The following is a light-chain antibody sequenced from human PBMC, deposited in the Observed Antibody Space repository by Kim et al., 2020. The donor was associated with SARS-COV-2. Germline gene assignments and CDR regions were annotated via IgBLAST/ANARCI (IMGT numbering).Light chain of an antibody. CDR3: QQSYSTPVT. J-gene: IGKJ2*01. V-gene: IGKV1-39*01. CDR2: GAS. Sequence: SASVGDRVTITCRASESISRYLIWYQQKPGKAPNVLIYGASSLQSGVPSRFSGSGSGRDFSLTINSLQPEDFATYYCQQSYSTPVTFGQGTKLEI. CDR1: ESISRY.